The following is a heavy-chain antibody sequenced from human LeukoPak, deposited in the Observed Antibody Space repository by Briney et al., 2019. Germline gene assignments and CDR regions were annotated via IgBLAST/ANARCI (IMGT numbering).Heavy chain of an antibody. CDR1: GGSISSYY. CDR3: ARDSSTQWGAWFDP. V-gene: IGHV4-4*07. D-gene: IGHD3-16*01. CDR2: ISNSGRT. J-gene: IGHJ5*02. Sequence: SETLSLTCTVSGGSISSYYWSWIRQPAGKGLEWIGRISNSGRTNYNPSLKSRVTISVDKSKNQYSLKLSSVTAADTAVYYCARDSSTQWGAWFDPWGQGTLVTVSS.